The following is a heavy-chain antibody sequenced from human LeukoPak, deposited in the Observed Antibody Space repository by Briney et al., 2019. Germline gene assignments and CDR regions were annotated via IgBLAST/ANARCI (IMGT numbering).Heavy chain of an antibody. J-gene: IGHJ4*02. CDR2: ISGSGDST. V-gene: IGHV3-23*01. CDR3: AKERGYSGSSLDY. D-gene: IGHD1-26*01. CDR1: GFTFSSYA. Sequence: GGSLRLSCAASGFTFSSYAMNWVRQAPGKGLEWVSSISGSGDSTYYVDSVNGRFTISRDISKNTLYLQMNSLRAEDTALYYCAKERGYSGSSLDYWGQGTLPTVSS.